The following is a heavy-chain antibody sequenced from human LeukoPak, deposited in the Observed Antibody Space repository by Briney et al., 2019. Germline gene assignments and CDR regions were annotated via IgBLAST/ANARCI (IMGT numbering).Heavy chain of an antibody. CDR3: ARVPHYDILTGYPNYYMDV. D-gene: IGHD3-9*01. CDR2: IYYSGST. Sequence: PSETLSLTCAVYGGSFSGYYWSWIRQPPGKGLEWIGSIYYSGSTYYNPSLKSRVTISVDTSKNQFSLKLSSVTAADTAVYYCARVPHYDILTGYPNYYMDVWGKGTTVTVSS. J-gene: IGHJ6*03. V-gene: IGHV4-34*01. CDR1: GGSFSGYY.